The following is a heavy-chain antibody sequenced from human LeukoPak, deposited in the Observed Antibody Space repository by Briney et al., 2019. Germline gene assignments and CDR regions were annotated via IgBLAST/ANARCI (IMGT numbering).Heavy chain of an antibody. CDR3: AKDIGSYYDY. J-gene: IGHJ4*02. CDR2: IQYDGSKK. CDR1: GFTVSSNY. D-gene: IGHD3-10*01. Sequence: GGSLRLSCAASGFTVSSNYMSWVRQAPGKGLEWVTFIQYDGSKKYYADSVKGRFTISRDNSKNTLYLEMNSLRAEDTAVYYCAKDIGSYYDYWGQGILVTVSS. V-gene: IGHV3-30*02.